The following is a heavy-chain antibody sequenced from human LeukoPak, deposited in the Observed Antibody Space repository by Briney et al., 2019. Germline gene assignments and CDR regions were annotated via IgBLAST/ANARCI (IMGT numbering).Heavy chain of an antibody. J-gene: IGHJ4*02. CDR2: ISSSGSYI. CDR1: GFTFTRYS. Sequence: GGSLRLSCAASGFTFTRYSMNWVRQAPGKGLEGVSSISSSGSYIFYAQSVEGGFIISRDNAKNSHYLQMNSLRVGDTAVYFCARGTYRSSSPSIGMPYYLDYWGQGILVTVSS. CDR3: ARGTYRSSSPSIGMPYYLDY. D-gene: IGHD6-6*01. V-gene: IGHV3-21*01.